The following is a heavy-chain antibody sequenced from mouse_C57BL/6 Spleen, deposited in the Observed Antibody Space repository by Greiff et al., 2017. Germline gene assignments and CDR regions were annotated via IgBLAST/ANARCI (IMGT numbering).Heavy chain of an antibody. CDR1: GFTFSDYG. CDR2: ISSGSSTI. D-gene: IGHD3-3*01. J-gene: IGHJ2*01. V-gene: IGHV5-17*01. CDR3: ARPGTGY. Sequence: EVKVEESGGGLVKPGGSLKLSCAASGFTFSDYGMHWVRQAPEKGLEWVAYISSGSSTIYYADTVKGRFTISRDNAKNTLFLQMTSLRSEDTAMYYCARPGTGYWGQGTTLTVSS.